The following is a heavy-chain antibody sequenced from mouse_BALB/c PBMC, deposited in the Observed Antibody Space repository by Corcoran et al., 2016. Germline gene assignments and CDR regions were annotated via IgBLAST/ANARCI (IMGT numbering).Heavy chain of an antibody. V-gene: IGHV9-1*02. Sequence: QIQLVQSGPELKKPGETVKISCKASGYTFTNYGMNWVKQAPGKGLKWMGWINTYTGEPTYADDFKGRFAFSLETSASTAYLQINNLKNEDMATYFFARPYYGNYNYFDYWGQGTTLTVSS. CDR1: GYTFTNYG. J-gene: IGHJ2*01. CDR3: ARPYYGNYNYFDY. D-gene: IGHD2-10*01. CDR2: INTYTGEP.